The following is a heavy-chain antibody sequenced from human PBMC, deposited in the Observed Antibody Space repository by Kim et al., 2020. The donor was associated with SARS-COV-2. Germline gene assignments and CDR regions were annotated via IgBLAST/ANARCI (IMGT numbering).Heavy chain of an antibody. CDR1: GAPIIHYY. CDR3: VRDVANWDFDY. J-gene: IGHJ4*02. CDR2: IHYSGRS. V-gene: IGHV4-59*01. D-gene: IGHD1-1*01. Sequence: SETLSLTCTVSGAPIIHYYWSWIRQSPGKGLEWIGYIHYSGRSNYSPSLDARVTMSMDTSKNQFSLKLTSMTAADTALYYCVRDVANWDFDYWGQGLLVTVSS.